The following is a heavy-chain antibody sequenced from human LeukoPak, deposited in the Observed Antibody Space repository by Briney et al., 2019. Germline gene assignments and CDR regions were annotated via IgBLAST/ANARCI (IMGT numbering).Heavy chain of an antibody. Sequence: ASVKVSCKASGYTFTSYDINWVRQATGQGLEWMGWMNADSERRGYAQKFQGRVTMTRDTSISTAYMELSSLRSEDTAVYYCARGRWEVASDYWGQGTLVTVSS. CDR1: GYTFTSYD. CDR3: ARGRWEVASDY. CDR2: MNADSERR. V-gene: IGHV1-8*02. J-gene: IGHJ4*02. D-gene: IGHD1-26*01.